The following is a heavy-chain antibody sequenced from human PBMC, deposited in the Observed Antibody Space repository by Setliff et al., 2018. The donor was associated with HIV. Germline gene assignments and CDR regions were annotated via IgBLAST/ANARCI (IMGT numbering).Heavy chain of an antibody. CDR2: IYNTGST. D-gene: IGHD6-13*01. CDR1: GDSISNYY. V-gene: IGHV4-59*06. J-gene: IGHJ4*02. Sequence: LTCTVSGDSISNYYWSWVRQPPGKGLERIGYIYNTGSTYHSPSLESRVTISIDTSKNQFSLKLSSVTAADTAVYFCAGGRGSSSSWPIDYWGQGTLVTVSS. CDR3: AGGRGSSSSWPIDY.